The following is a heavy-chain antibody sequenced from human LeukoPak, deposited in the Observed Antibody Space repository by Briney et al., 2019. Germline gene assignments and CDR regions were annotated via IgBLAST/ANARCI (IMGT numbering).Heavy chain of an antibody. CDR3: AGRPDTSMVAIFDY. J-gene: IGHJ4*02. CDR2: INPNSGVT. Sequence: ASVKVSCKASGYIFIGYYMHWVRQAPGQGLEWMGWINPNSGVTNYAQKFQGRVTMTGDTSISTAYMELSRLTSDDTAVYFCAGRPDTSMVAIFDYWGQGTLVTISS. V-gene: IGHV1-2*02. D-gene: IGHD5-18*01. CDR1: GYIFIGYY.